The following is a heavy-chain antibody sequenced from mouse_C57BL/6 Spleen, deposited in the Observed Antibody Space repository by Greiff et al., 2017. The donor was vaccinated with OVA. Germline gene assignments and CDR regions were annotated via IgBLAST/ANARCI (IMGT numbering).Heavy chain of an antibody. CDR1: GYSITSGYY. CDR3: ARGDYDGGSRPADFDD. Sequence: DVQLQESGPGLVKPAQSLSLTCSVTGYSITSGYYWYWIRQLPGNKLEWMGYISYDGSNNYNPSLKNRISITRDTTKNQFFLKLNSVTTEDTATYYCARGDYDGGSRPADFDDWGTGTTVTVSS. V-gene: IGHV3-6*01. D-gene: IGHD1-1*01. J-gene: IGHJ1*03. CDR2: ISYDGSN.